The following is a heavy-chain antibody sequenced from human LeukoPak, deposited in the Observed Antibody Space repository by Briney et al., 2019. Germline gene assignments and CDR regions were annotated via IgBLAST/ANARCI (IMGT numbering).Heavy chain of an antibody. CDR3: ARTGVVATSYFFDY. V-gene: IGHV4-59*01. CDR2: IYYSGSA. CDR1: GGSISSYY. J-gene: IGHJ4*02. D-gene: IGHD5-12*01. Sequence: SETLSLTCTVSGGSISSYYWSWTRQPRGKGLEWIGFIYYSGSANYNPSLRSLVTMSVDTSKNQFSLKLTSVTAADTAVYYCARTGVVATSYFFDYWGQGILVTVSS.